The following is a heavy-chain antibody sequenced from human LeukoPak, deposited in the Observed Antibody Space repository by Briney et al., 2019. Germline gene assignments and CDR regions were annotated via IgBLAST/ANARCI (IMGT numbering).Heavy chain of an antibody. CDR1: GFTFSRNN. V-gene: IGHV3-48*03. D-gene: IGHD6-19*01. Sequence: PGGSLRLSCAASGFTFSRNNMNWVRQAPGKGLEWVSEISSRGSSIYYADAVKGRFTISRDNAKNSLYLQMNSLRAEDTAVYYCARDRGGVAVAVPYNWFDPWGQGTLVTVSS. J-gene: IGHJ5*02. CDR2: ISSRGSSI. CDR3: ARDRGGVAVAVPYNWFDP.